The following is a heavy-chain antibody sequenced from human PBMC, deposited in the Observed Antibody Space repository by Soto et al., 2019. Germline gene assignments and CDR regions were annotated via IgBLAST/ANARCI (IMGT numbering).Heavy chain of an antibody. CDR1: GSSISSGSS. V-gene: IGHV4-38-2*02. J-gene: IGHJ4*01. D-gene: IGHD6-19*01. CDR2: IYHGDTT. Sequence: SETLSLTCTVSGSSISSGSSWSCIRQPPGKGPEWIASIYHGDTTLYNPSLESRITISVHTSNNQFSLKLTSVTAADTAVYYCERVQVMFVAGSTLDYWGHGTLVTVSS. CDR3: ERVQVMFVAGSTLDY.